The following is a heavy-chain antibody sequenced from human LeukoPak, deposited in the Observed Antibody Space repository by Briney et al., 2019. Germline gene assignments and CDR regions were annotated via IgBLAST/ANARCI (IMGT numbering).Heavy chain of an antibody. CDR2: IRNKANSYIT. D-gene: IGHD2-15*01. Sequence: GGSLRLSCAASGFTFSSYSMDWVRQAPGKGLEWVGRIRNKANSYITEYAASVKGRFTISRDDSKNSLYLQMNSLKTEDTAVYYCARGYCSGGTCYCGDYWGQGTLVTVSS. CDR3: ARGYCSGGTCYCGDY. J-gene: IGHJ4*02. V-gene: IGHV3-72*01. CDR1: GFTFSSYS.